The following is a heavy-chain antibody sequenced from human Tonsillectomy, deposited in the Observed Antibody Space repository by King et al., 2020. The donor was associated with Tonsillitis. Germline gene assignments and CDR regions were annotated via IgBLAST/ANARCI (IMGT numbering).Heavy chain of an antibody. J-gene: IGHJ4*02. D-gene: IGHD6-13*01. CDR3: AKDRKQQLAGVDY. CDR2: IRYDGSNE. CDR1: GFTFTSYG. V-gene: IGHV3-30*02. Sequence: QLVQSGGGVVQPGGSLRLSCAASGFTFTSYGMHWVRQAPGKGLEWVAFIRYDGSNEYYEDSVKGRFTISRDNSRDTLYLQMSSLRGDDTAVYYCAKDRKQQLAGVDYWGQGTLVTVSS.